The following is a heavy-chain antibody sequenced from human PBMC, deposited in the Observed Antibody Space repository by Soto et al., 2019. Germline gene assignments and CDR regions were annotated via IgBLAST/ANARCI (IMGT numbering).Heavy chain of an antibody. Sequence: QLQLQESGSGLVKPSQTLSLTCAVSGGSISSGGYSWCGIRQPPGKGLEWIGYIYHGGSTYYNPSLKVRVTISVARSKNQFSLKLRSVTAADTAAYYWGSVQQPVRNYWGQGTLVTVSS. CDR1: GGSISSGGYS. V-gene: IGHV4-30-2*01. D-gene: IGHD6-13*01. J-gene: IGHJ4*02. CDR3: GSVQQPVRNY. CDR2: IYHGGST.